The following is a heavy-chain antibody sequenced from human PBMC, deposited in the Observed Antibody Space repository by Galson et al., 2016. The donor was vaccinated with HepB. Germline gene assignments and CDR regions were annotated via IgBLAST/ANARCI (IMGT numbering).Heavy chain of an antibody. V-gene: IGHV1-46*01. Sequence: SVKVSCKASGYTFINYYMHWVRQAPGQGLEWMGIGNPRTGSTSYAQKFQDRVTVTRDTSTSTVYMELSSLRSEDTAVYYCARDRGSNSLEGYGMDVWGQGTTGTVSS. J-gene: IGHJ6*02. CDR2: GNPRTGST. D-gene: IGHD3-3*01. CDR3: ARDRGSNSLEGYGMDV. CDR1: GYTFINYY.